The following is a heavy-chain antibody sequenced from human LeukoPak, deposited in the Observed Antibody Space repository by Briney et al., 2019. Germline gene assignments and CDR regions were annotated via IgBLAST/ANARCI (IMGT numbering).Heavy chain of an antibody. CDR1: GYTFTMYG. Sequence: ASVKVPCKTSGYTFTMYGVSWVRQAPGRGLQWLGWISPRNGNTAYAQDLQGRVTMTTDTSTTTAYLELRSPRSDDTAIYYCARDLNYVTLGYNILADVGYYFDYWGQGSLVTVSS. V-gene: IGHV1-18*01. CDR2: ISPRNGNT. J-gene: IGHJ4*02. D-gene: IGHD3-9*01. CDR3: ARDLNYVTLGYNILADVGYYFDY.